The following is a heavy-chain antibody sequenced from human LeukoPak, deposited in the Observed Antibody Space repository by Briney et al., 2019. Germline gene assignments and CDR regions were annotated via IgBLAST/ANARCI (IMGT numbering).Heavy chain of an antibody. Sequence: GASVKVSCKASGYTFTSYAMHWVRQAPGQRLEWMGWINAGNGNTKYSQKFQGRVTITRDTSASTAYMELSSLRSEDTAVYYCARVGGINGGYYFDYWGQGTLVTVSS. J-gene: IGHJ4*02. CDR3: ARVGGINGGYYFDY. V-gene: IGHV1-3*01. CDR1: GYTFTSYA. D-gene: IGHD1-26*01. CDR2: INAGNGNT.